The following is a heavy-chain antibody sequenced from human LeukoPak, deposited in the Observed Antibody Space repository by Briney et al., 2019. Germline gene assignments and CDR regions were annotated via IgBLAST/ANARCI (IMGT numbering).Heavy chain of an antibody. J-gene: IGHJ4*02. D-gene: IGHD6-25*01. Sequence: PGGSLRLSCAASGFSFSSFGMSWVRQAPGKGLEWIGSIYYSGSTYYNPSLKSRVTISVDTSKNQFSLKLSSVTAADTAVYYCARDQRAATFDYWGQGTLVTVSS. CDR3: ARDQRAATFDY. V-gene: IGHV4-39*07. CDR2: IYYSGST. CDR1: GFSFSSFGM.